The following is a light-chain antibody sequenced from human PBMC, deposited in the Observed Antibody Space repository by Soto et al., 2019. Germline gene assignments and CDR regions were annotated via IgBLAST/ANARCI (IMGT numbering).Light chain of an antibody. J-gene: IGKJ1*01. Sequence: EIVLTQSPGTLSLSPGERATLSCRASQSVSNSYLAWYQQKPCQAPRLLIYGASSRATGIPDRFSGSGSGTDVTLTISRLEPEDFGVYYCQQYGSSRTWTFGQGTKVEIK. V-gene: IGKV3-20*01. CDR3: QQYGSSRTWT. CDR1: QSVSNSY. CDR2: GAS.